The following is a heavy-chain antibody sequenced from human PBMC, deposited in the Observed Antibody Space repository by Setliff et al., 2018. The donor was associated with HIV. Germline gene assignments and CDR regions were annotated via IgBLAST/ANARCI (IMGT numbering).Heavy chain of an antibody. J-gene: IGHJ4*02. CDR2: IYYNGIT. V-gene: IGHV4-59*11. D-gene: IGHD6-19*01. CDR3: ARRRSSGWYHYFDY. Sequence: SETLSLTCTVSGGSISSHYWSWIRQPPGKGLEWIGSIYYNGITNYNPSLKSRVTVSVDTSKNQFSLKLSSVTAADTAVYYCARRRSSGWYHYFDYWGQGMLVTVS. CDR1: GGSISSHY.